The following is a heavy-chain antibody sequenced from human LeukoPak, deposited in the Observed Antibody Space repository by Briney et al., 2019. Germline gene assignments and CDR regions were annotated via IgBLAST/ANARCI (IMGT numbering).Heavy chain of an antibody. CDR1: GGSISSSSYY. Sequence: SETLSLTCTVSGGSISSSSYYWGWIRQPPGKGLEWIGSIYYSGSTYHNPSLKSRVTISVDTSKNQFSLKLSSVTAADTAVYYCASTTTTPRGGYWGQGTLVTVSS. J-gene: IGHJ4*02. D-gene: IGHD1-14*01. CDR2: IYYSGST. CDR3: ASTTTTPRGGY. V-gene: IGHV4-39*01.